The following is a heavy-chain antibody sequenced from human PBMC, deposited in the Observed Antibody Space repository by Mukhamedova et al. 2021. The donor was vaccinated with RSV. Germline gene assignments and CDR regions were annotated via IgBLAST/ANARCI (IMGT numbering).Heavy chain of an antibody. J-gene: IGHJ5*02. Sequence: PSLKSRVTISVDTSKSQFSLKLSSVTAADTAVYYCARYAHQLPDNWFDPWGQGTLVTVSS. V-gene: IGHV4-4*09. D-gene: IGHD2-2*01. CDR3: ARYAHQLPDNWFDP.